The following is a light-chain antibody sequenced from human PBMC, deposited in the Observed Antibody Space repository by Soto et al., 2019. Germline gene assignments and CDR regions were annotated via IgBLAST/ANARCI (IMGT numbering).Light chain of an antibody. V-gene: IGKV1-33*01. CDR1: QSITTY. CDR2: DAS. CDR3: QQYDNLPLT. J-gene: IGKJ3*01. Sequence: DIQMTHSPSSLSASVGDRVTITCRASQSITTYLNCYRQKPGKAPNLLIHDASNLETGVPSRFSGSGSGTDFTFTISSLQPEDIATYYCQQYDNLPLTFGPGTKVHIK.